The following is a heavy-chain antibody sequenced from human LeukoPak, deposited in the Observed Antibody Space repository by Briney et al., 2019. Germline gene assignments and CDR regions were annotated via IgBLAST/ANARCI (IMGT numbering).Heavy chain of an antibody. V-gene: IGHV4-34*01. CDR1: GGSFCGYY. Sequence: SETLSLTCAVYGGSFCGYYWSWLRQRPGEGLEWIEEIKHSESTNYNPTLKTRVTISVDTSKNQFPLTVSSVTAADTAVYYCARLRFGHLFDSWGQGTLVIVSS. CDR2: IKHSEST. J-gene: IGHJ4*02. D-gene: IGHD3-16*01. CDR3: ARLRFGHLFDS.